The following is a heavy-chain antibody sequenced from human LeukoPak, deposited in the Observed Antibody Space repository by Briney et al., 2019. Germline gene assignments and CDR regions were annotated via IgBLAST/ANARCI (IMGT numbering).Heavy chain of an antibody. CDR2: ISSSSTYI. D-gene: IGHD3-16*01. Sequence: GGSLRLSCAASGFTFNSYSMNWVRQAPGKGLEWVSSISSSSTYIHYADSVKGRFTISRDNGKNSLFLQMNSLRAEDTAMYYCAPSLGGDSGYFEYWGQGSPVTVSS. CDR3: APSLGGDSGYFEY. J-gene: IGHJ4*02. CDR1: GFTFNSYS. V-gene: IGHV3-21*01.